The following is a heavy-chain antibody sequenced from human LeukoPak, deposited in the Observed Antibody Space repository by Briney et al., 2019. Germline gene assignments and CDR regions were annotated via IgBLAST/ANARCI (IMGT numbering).Heavy chain of an antibody. CDR3: AKGYYFDILSGYSSLDS. CDR2: IRYDGSNK. CDR1: GFTFSSYG. J-gene: IGHJ4*02. D-gene: IGHD3-9*01. Sequence: RPGGSLRLSCAASGFTFSSYGMHWVRQAPGKGLEWVAFIRYDGSNKYYADSVKGRFTISRDDSKNTLYLQMNSLRAEDTAAYYCAKGYYFDILSGYSSLDSWGQGTLVTVSS. V-gene: IGHV3-30*02.